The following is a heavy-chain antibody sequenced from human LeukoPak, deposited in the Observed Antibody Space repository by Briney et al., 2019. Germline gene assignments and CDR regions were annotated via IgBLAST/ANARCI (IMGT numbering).Heavy chain of an antibody. CDR1: GFTFSDYY. Sequence: GGSLTLSCAASGFTFSDYYMSWIRQAPGKGLEWVSYISSSSSYTNYADSVKGRFTISRDNAKNSLYLQMNSLRAEDTAVYYCATNPAERNYYGSGSYSYYYYYYGMDVWGQGTTVTVSS. J-gene: IGHJ6*02. D-gene: IGHD3-10*01. CDR2: ISSSSSYT. V-gene: IGHV3-11*03. CDR3: ATNPAERNYYGSGSYSYYYYYYGMDV.